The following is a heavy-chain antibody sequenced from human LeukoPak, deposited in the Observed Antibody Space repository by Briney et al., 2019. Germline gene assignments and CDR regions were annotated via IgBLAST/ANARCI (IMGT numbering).Heavy chain of an antibody. J-gene: IGHJ4*02. CDR2: ISSSSSTI. V-gene: IGHV3-48*01. CDR1: GFTFSSYS. CDR3: ARGAVDTAMVPFPFDY. Sequence: GGSLRLSCAASGFTFSSYSMNWVRQAPGKGLEWVSYISSSSSTIYYADSVKGRFTISRDNAKNSLYLQMNSLRAENTAVYYCARGAVDTAMVPFPFDYWGQGTLVTVSS. D-gene: IGHD5-18*01.